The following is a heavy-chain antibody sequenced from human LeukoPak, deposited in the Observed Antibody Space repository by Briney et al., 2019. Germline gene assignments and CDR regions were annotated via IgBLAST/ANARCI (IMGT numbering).Heavy chain of an antibody. J-gene: IGHJ4*02. Sequence: GGSLILSCAASGFTFSSYSMNWVRQASGKGLEWVGRIRGKVYSYETTYAASVKGRFTISRIDSNNTAYLQMNSLNTDDTAVYYCTTMSTAEGFDYWGQGTLVTVSS. V-gene: IGHV3-73*01. CDR1: GFTFSSYS. CDR2: IRGKVYSYET. D-gene: IGHD1-14*01. CDR3: TTMSTAEGFDY.